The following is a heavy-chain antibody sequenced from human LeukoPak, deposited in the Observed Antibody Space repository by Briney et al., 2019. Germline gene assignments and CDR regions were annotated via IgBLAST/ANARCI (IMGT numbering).Heavy chain of an antibody. Sequence: GGSLRLSCAASGFTFNTYGMHWVRQAPGKGLEWVTVISDDGGNKYYADSVKGRFTISRDNAKNSLYLQMNSLRAEDTAVYYCARDRGYNYHYFDYWGQGTLVTVSS. V-gene: IGHV3-30*03. D-gene: IGHD5-24*01. J-gene: IGHJ4*02. CDR1: GFTFNTYG. CDR3: ARDRGYNYHYFDY. CDR2: ISDDGGNK.